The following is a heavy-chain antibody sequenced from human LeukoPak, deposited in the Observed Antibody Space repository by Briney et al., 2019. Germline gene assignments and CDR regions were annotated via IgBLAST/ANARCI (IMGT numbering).Heavy chain of an antibody. CDR1: GYTFSSYG. CDR2: ISGYNCNT. CDR3: ARGTSKGWFDP. Sequence: GASVKVSCKTSGYTFSSYGISWVRQAPVQGLEWMGWISGYNCNTNYAQKFQGRVTMTTDTSTSTAYMELRSLRSDDTAVYYCARGTSKGWFDPWGQGTLVTVSS. V-gene: IGHV1-18*01. J-gene: IGHJ5*02. D-gene: IGHD3/OR15-3a*01.